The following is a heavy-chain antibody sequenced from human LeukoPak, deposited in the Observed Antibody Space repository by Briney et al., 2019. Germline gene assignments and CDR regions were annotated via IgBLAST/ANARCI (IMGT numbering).Heavy chain of an antibody. D-gene: IGHD3-22*01. Sequence: GSSVKVSCKASGYTFTGYYMHWVRQAPGQGSEWLGRINPKSGGTNYAQKFQGRVTMTRDTSISTAYMELSRLRSDDTAVYYCARDTRRYYYDSSGYSPYWGQGTLVTVSS. CDR1: GYTFTGYY. CDR3: ARDTRRYYYDSSGYSPY. V-gene: IGHV1-2*06. J-gene: IGHJ4*02. CDR2: INPKSGGT.